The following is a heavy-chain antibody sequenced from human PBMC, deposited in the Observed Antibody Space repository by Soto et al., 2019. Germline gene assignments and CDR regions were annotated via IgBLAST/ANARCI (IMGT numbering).Heavy chain of an antibody. Sequence: QVQLQESGPGLVKPSETLSLTCTVSGGSIRSYYWNWIRQPPGKGLEWIGYMYYGGSTNYNPSLKSRVTVSGDTSTNAFSLKLRSVTAADTAVYYCARSTGYGDSYFDYWGQGTLVTVSS. CDR1: GGSIRSYY. D-gene: IGHD4-17*01. CDR3: ARSTGYGDSYFDY. J-gene: IGHJ4*02. CDR2: MYYGGST. V-gene: IGHV4-59*01.